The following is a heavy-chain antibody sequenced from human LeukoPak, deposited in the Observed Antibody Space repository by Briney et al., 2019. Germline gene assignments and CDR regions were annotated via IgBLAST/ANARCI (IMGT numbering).Heavy chain of an antibody. Sequence: GASVKVSCKASGYTFTSYDINWVRQATGQGLEWMGWMNPNSGNTGYAQKFQGRVTMTRNTSISTACMELSSLRSEDTAVYYCARAYYDFWSGYYRGGYNWFDPWGQGTLVTVSS. CDR3: ARAYYDFWSGYYRGGYNWFDP. D-gene: IGHD3-3*01. CDR2: MNPNSGNT. V-gene: IGHV1-8*01. CDR1: GYTFTSYD. J-gene: IGHJ5*02.